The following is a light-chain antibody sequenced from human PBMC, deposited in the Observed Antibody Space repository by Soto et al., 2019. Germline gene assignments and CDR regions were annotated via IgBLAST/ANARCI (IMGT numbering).Light chain of an antibody. CDR1: QSISTW. CDR2: KAS. CDR3: QQYWWT. Sequence: DIPMTQSPSTLSASVGDRVTITCRASQSISTWLAWYQQKPGKAPKLLIYKASSLESGVPSRFSGSGSGTEFTLTISSLQPDDFATYYCQQYWWTFGQGTKVEIK. J-gene: IGKJ1*01. V-gene: IGKV1-5*03.